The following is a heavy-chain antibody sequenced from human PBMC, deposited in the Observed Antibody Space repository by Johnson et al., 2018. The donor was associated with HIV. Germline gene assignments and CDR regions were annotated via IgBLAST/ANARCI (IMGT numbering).Heavy chain of an antibody. CDR2: IKQDGSEK. V-gene: IGHV3-7*01. D-gene: IGHD3-22*01. CDR3: ARGLVIVVVITPGAFDI. Sequence: VQLVESGGGVVQPGGSLRLSCAASGFTFSSYGMHWVRQAPAKGLEWVANIKQDGSEKSYVDSVKGRFTISRDNATNSLYLQMNSLRTEDTALYYCARGLVIVVVITPGAFDIWGQGTMVTVSS. J-gene: IGHJ3*02. CDR1: GFTFSSYG.